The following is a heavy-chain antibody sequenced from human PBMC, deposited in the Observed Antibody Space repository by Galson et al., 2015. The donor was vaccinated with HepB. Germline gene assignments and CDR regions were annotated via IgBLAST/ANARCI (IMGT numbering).Heavy chain of an antibody. Sequence: SVKVSCKASGYTFTSYAMHWVRQAPGQRLEWMGWINAGNGNTKYSQKFQGRVTITRDTSASTAYMELSSLRSEDTAVYYCARGWLPSMVRGVNNAFDIWGQGTMVTVSS. V-gene: IGHV1-3*01. J-gene: IGHJ3*02. CDR2: INAGNGNT. D-gene: IGHD3-10*01. CDR1: GYTFTSYA. CDR3: ARGWLPSMVRGVNNAFDI.